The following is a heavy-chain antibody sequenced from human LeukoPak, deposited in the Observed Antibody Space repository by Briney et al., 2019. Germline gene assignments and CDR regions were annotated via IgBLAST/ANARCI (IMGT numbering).Heavy chain of an antibody. CDR3: SKDPNGDYVGAFDM. CDR1: GFTFSSYA. Sequence: PGGSLRLSCAASGFTFSSYAMTWVRHSPVRGLEWVSSINSSGDGPWYRNSVKGRFTVSRDNSKNTLFLHMDSLRADDTAVYYCSKDPNGDYVGAFDMWGPGTRVTVSS. V-gene: IGHV3-23*01. D-gene: IGHD4-17*01. CDR2: INSSGDGP. J-gene: IGHJ3*02.